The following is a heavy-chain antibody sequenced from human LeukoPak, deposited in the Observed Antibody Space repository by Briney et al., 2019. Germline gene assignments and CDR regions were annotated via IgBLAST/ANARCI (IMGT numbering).Heavy chain of an antibody. CDR2: IIPIFGTA. CDR3: AREGGSGSYYFNWFDP. Sequence: ASVKVFCKASGGTFSSYAISWVRQAPGQGLEWMGGIIPIFGTANYAQKFQGRVTITADKSTSTAYMELSSLRSEDTAVYYCAREGGSGSYYFNWFDPWGQGTLVTVSS. D-gene: IGHD3-10*01. V-gene: IGHV1-69*06. J-gene: IGHJ5*02. CDR1: GGTFSSYA.